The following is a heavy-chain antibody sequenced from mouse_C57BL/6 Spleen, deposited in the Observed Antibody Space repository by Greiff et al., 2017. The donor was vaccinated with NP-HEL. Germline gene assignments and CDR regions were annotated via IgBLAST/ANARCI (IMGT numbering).Heavy chain of an antibody. CDR2: IYPGDGDT. Sequence: QVQLKESGAELVKPGASVKISCKASGYAFSSSWMNWVKQRPGKGLEWIGRIYPGDGDTNYNGKFKGKATLTADNSSSTAYMQLSSLTSEDSAVEVCARGATVVATDAMDYWGQGTSVTVSS. CDR1: GYAFSSSW. CDR3: ARGATVVATDAMDY. V-gene: IGHV1-82*01. D-gene: IGHD1-1*01. J-gene: IGHJ4*01.